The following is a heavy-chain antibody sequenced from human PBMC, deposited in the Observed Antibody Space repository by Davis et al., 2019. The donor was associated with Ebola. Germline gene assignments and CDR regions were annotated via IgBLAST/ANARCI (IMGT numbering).Heavy chain of an antibody. D-gene: IGHD3-9*01. V-gene: IGHV1-18*01. Sequence: ASVKVSCKASGYTFTSYGISWVRQAPGQGLEWMGWISAYNGNTNYAPKLQGRVTMTTDTSTSTAYMALMSIRSDDTAVYYCAREGYYDILTRYYYYGMDVWGKGTTVTVSS. CDR1: GYTFTSYG. CDR3: AREGYYDILTRYYYYGMDV. J-gene: IGHJ6*04. CDR2: ISAYNGNT.